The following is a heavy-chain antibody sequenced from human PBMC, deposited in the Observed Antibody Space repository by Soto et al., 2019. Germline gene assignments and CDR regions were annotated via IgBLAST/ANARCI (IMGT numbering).Heavy chain of an antibody. CDR2: IYWDDSK. CDR1: GFSLSTSGVG. V-gene: IGHV2-5*02. J-gene: IGHJ4*02. Sequence: QITLKESGPTLVRPTQTLTLTCAFSGFSLSTSGVGVGWIRQPPGKALEWLAVIYWDDSKHDSPSLRSRLTITKDTSKNQVVLPMTNMDPMDKGTYYCAHKGPEDWPLDYWGQGTLVTVSS. CDR3: AHKGPEDWPLDY. D-gene: IGHD3-9*01.